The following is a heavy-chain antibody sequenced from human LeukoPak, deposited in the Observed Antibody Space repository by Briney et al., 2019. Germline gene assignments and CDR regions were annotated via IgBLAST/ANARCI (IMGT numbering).Heavy chain of an antibody. D-gene: IGHD6-19*01. CDR3: GKSGSRDWDYFEY. V-gene: IGHV3-23*01. Sequence: GGSLRLSCAASGFTFSSYAMNWVRQAPGKGLEWGSTISGDGGDTHYADSVRGRFTTSRAHSKNTPCMQMNSLRAEDTAVYYCGKSGSRDWDYFEYWGQGTLVTASS. CDR1: GFTFSSYA. CDR2: ISGDGGDT. J-gene: IGHJ4*02.